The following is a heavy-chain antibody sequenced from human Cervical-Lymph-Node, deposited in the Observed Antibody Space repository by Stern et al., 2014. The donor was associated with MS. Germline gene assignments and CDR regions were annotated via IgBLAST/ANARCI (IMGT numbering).Heavy chain of an antibody. CDR1: GGTFSSYA. D-gene: IGHD6-13*01. Sequence: QVQLVQSGAEVKKPGSSVKVSCKASGGTFSSYAISWVRQAPGQGLEWMGGIIPNFGTANYAQKVQGRVTITADESTSTAYMELSSLRSEDTAVYYCASVAAAGTPPDYWGQGTLVTVSS. J-gene: IGHJ4*02. CDR2: IIPNFGTA. V-gene: IGHV1-69*01. CDR3: ASVAAAGTPPDY.